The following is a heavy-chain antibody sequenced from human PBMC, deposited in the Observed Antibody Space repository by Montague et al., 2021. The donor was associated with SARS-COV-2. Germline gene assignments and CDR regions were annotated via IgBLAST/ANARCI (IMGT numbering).Heavy chain of an antibody. D-gene: IGHD3-10*01. CDR1: GGSISTNY. CDR2: INYSGST. V-gene: IGHV4-59*01. CDR3: ASAEITMVRGVNRWSFDI. Sequence: SETLSLTCTVSGGSISTNYWSWIRQPPGKGLEWIGHINYSGSTTXXPSLKSRDTISVDTSKNQFSLKLSSVTAADTAVYYCASAEITMVRGVNRWSFDIWGQGTMVTVSS. J-gene: IGHJ3*02.